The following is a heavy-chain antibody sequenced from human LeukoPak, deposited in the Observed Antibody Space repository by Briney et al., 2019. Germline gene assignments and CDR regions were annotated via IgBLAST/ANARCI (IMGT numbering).Heavy chain of an antibody. CDR3: ARDACSTTICQAGGNWFDP. V-gene: IGHV1-46*01. CDR1: GYTFTSYY. J-gene: IGHJ5*02. CDR2: INPSGGST. Sequence: GASVKVSCKASGYTFTSYYMHWVRQAPGQGLEWMGIINPSGGSTSYAQKFQGRVTMTRDTSTSTVYMGLSSLRSEDTAVYFCARDACSTTICQAGGNWFDPWGQGTLVIVS. D-gene: IGHD2-2*01.